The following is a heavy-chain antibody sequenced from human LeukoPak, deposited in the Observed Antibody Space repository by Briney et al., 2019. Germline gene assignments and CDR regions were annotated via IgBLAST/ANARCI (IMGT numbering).Heavy chain of an antibody. CDR1: GYTVTSYY. Sequence: ASVKVSCKASGYTVTSYYMHWVRQAPGQGLEWMGILNPSGGSSSYAQKFQGRATLTRATSTSTVYMELSSLRSEDTAVYYCARYHSSGYYYSYWGQGTLVTVSS. CDR3: ARYHSSGYYYSY. V-gene: IGHV1-46*01. D-gene: IGHD3-22*01. J-gene: IGHJ4*02. CDR2: LNPSGGSS.